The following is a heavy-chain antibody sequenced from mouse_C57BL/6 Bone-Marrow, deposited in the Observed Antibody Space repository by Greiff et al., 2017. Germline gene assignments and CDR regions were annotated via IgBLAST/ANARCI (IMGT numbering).Heavy chain of an antibody. J-gene: IGHJ3*01. Sequence: VQLQQSVAELVRPGASVKLSCTASGFHFKNTYMPWVKQRPEQGLEWIGRIDPANGNTKYAPKFQGKATITADTSSHTAYLQLSSLTSEDTAIYYCAPPLAYWGRGTGVTVTA. CDR1: GFHFKNTY. CDR2: IDPANGNT. CDR3: APPLAY. V-gene: IGHV14-3*01.